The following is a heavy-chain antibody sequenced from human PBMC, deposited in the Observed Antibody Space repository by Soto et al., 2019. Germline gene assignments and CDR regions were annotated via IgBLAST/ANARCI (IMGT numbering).Heavy chain of an antibody. CDR1: GASMNSYH. CDR3: ARDQGVAAAGITWFDP. Sequence: SETLSLTCTVSGASMNSYHWSWIRQPAGKGLEWIGHIHSSGSTNYNPSLKSRVTMSVDTSKNQFSLRLMSLTAADTAVYYCARDQGVAAAGITWFDPWGQGSLVTVSP. D-gene: IGHD6-13*01. V-gene: IGHV4-4*07. CDR2: IHSSGST. J-gene: IGHJ5*02.